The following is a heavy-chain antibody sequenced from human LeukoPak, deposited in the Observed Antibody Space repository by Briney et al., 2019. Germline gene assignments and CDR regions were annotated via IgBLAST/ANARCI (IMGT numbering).Heavy chain of an antibody. Sequence: GGSLRLSCAASGFTFSSYEMNWVRQAPGKGLEWVAVISYDGSNKYYADSVKGRFTISRDNSKNTLYLQMNSLRAEDTAVYYCAREPPGNMAAFFDYWGQGTLVTVSS. CDR3: AREPPGNMAAFFDY. J-gene: IGHJ4*02. CDR1: GFTFSSYE. D-gene: IGHD5-24*01. V-gene: IGHV3-30*04. CDR2: ISYDGSNK.